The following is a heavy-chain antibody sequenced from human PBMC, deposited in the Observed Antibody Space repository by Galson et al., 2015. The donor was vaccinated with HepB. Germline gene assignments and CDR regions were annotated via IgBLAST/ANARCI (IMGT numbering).Heavy chain of an antibody. Sequence: SLRLSCAASGFTFSSYAMHWVRQAPGKGLEWVAVISYDGSNKYYADSVKGRFTISRDNSKNTLYLQMNSLRAEDTAVYYCARGGRQGQLWLEFRGTVGVYYYGMDVWGQGTTVTVSS. D-gene: IGHD5-18*01. CDR2: ISYDGSNK. V-gene: IGHV3-30-3*01. CDR1: GFTFSSYA. J-gene: IGHJ6*02. CDR3: ARGGRQGQLWLEFRGTVGVYYYGMDV.